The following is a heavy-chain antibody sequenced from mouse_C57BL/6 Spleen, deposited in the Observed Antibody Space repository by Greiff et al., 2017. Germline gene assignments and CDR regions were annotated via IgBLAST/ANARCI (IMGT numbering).Heavy chain of an antibody. D-gene: IGHD1-1*01. Sequence: QVQLQQSGAELVRPGASVKLSCKASGYTFTDYYINWVKQRPGQGLEWIARIYPGSGNTYYNEKFKGKATLTAEKSSSTAYMQLSSLTSEDSAVYFCARTYGSSYSFAYWGQGTLVTVSA. V-gene: IGHV1-76*01. J-gene: IGHJ3*01. CDR1: GYTFTDYY. CDR2: IYPGSGNT. CDR3: ARTYGSSYSFAY.